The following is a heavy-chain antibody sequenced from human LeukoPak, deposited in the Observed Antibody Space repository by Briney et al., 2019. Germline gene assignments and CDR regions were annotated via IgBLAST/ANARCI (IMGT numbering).Heavy chain of an antibody. Sequence: SETLSLTCAVYGGSFSGYYWSWIRQPPGKGLEWIGEINHSGSTNYNPSLKSRVTISIDTSKNQFSLKLSSVTAADTAVYYCASPDSSSSFGFDYWGQGTLVTVSS. CDR3: ASPDSSSSFGFDY. V-gene: IGHV4-34*01. CDR2: INHSGST. D-gene: IGHD6-6*01. J-gene: IGHJ4*02. CDR1: GGSFSGYY.